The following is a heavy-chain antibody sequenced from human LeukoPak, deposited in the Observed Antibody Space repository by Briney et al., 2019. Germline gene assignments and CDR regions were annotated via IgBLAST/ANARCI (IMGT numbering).Heavy chain of an antibody. V-gene: IGHV1-46*01. CDR1: GDTFSSYY. D-gene: IGHD5-12*01. Sequence: ASVKVSCKASGDTFSSYYMHWVRQAPGQGPEWMGIINPSGGNTSYAQKFQGRVTMTRDTSTSTVYMELSSLRSEDTAVYYCATADIGIAFEYWGQGTLVTVSS. CDR3: ATADIGIAFEY. CDR2: INPSGGNT. J-gene: IGHJ4*02.